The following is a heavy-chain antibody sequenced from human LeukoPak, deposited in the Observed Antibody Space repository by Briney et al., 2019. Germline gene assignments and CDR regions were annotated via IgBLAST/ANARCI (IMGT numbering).Heavy chain of an antibody. J-gene: IGHJ5*02. CDR1: GDSISSTNW. Sequence: SETLSLTCAVPGDSISSTNWWSWVRQPPGKGLEWIGEIHHSGTANYNPSLKSRLTISVDKSKNQFSLKLSSVTAADTAVYFCASFRGALSSNWGNSWFDPWGQGALVTVSS. CDR2: IHHSGTA. D-gene: IGHD7-27*01. V-gene: IGHV4-4*02. CDR3: ASFRGALSSNWGNSWFDP.